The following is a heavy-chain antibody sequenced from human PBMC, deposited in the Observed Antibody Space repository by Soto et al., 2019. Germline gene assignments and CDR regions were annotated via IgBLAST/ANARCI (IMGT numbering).Heavy chain of an antibody. J-gene: IGHJ3*02. CDR1: GFPFDDYG. V-gene: IGHV3-20*04. CDR2: INWNGGST. Sequence: GGSLRLSCASSGFPFDDYGMSWVRQAPGKGLEWVSGINWNGGSTGYADSVKGRFTISRDNAKNSLYLQMNSLRAEDTALYYCARSQGHDAFDIWGQGTMVTVSS. CDR3: ARSQGHDAFDI.